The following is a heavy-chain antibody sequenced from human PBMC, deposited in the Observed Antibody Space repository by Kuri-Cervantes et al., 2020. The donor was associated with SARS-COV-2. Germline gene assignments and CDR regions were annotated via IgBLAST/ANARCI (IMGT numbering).Heavy chain of an antibody. J-gene: IGHJ6*02. V-gene: IGHV3-53*01. CDR3: ARARGEYDFWSGYYPSYYYYGMDV. Sequence: GGSLRLSCAASGFTVSSNYMSWVRQAPGKGLEWVSVIYSGGSTYYADSVKGRFTISRDNSKNTLYLQMNSLRAEGTAVYYCARARGEYDFWSGYYPSYYYYGMDVWGQGTTVTVSS. CDR1: GFTVSSNY. D-gene: IGHD3-3*01. CDR2: IYSGGST.